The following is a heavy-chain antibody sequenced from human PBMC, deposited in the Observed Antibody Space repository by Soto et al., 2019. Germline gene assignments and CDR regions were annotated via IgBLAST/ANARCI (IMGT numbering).Heavy chain of an antibody. V-gene: IGHV1-46*03. CDR1: GYTFTSYF. D-gene: IGHD5-18*01. CDR2: VNPSGGSP. J-gene: IGHJ4*02. Sequence: QVQLVQSGAEMKKPGASVNVSCKASGYTFTSYFIHWVRQAPGQGLEWMGIVNPSGGSPSYAQQFQGRVTMTSDTSTSTVYMELSSLRSEDTAIYYCGRGAYSYALDSWGQGTLVTVSS. CDR3: GRGAYSYALDS.